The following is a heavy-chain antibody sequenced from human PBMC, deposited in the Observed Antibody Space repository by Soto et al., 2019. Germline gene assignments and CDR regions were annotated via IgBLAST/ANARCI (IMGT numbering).Heavy chain of an antibody. D-gene: IGHD6-19*01. Sequence: SETLSLTSAVSGGSISGSAYYWGWIRQPPGKGLEWIGSIYYSGSTYYNPSLKSRVTISVDTSKNQFSLKLSSVTAADTAVYYCARCRIAVAAFDYWGQGTLVTVSS. V-gene: IGHV4-39*01. CDR2: IYYSGST. CDR3: ARCRIAVAAFDY. J-gene: IGHJ4*02. CDR1: GGSISGSAYY.